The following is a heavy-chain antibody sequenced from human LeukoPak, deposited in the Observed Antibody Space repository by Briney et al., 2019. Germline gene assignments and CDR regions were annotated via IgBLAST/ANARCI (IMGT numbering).Heavy chain of an antibody. CDR1: GYTLTELS. CDR3: ARDWRVTLPPGY. Sequence: ASVKVSCKVSGYTLTELSMHWVRQAPGKGLEWMGGFDPEDGETIYAQKFQGRVTMTEDTSTDTAYMELRSLRSDDTAVYYCARDWRVTLPPGYWGQGTLVTVSS. V-gene: IGHV1-24*01. D-gene: IGHD3-3*01. CDR2: FDPEDGET. J-gene: IGHJ4*02.